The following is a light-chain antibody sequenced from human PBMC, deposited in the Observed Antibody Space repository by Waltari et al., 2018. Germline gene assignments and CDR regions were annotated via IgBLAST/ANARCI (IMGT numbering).Light chain of an antibody. Sequence: EIVLTQSPATLSLSPGETATLSCRTSQGVGTYLAWYQQKPDQAPRLLIYDASNRATGIPARFRGSGSGTDFTLTISSLEAEDFAIYYCQQRSNWTPHTFGQGARLEIK. CDR3: QQRSNWTPHT. V-gene: IGKV3-11*01. J-gene: IGKJ2*01. CDR2: DAS. CDR1: QGVGTY.